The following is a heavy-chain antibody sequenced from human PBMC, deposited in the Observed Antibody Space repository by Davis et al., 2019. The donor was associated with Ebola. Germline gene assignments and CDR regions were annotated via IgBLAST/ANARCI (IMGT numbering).Heavy chain of an antibody. CDR2: INPSGGST. CDR1: GYTFTSYG. J-gene: IGHJ3*01. V-gene: IGHV1-46*01. D-gene: IGHD3-22*01. CDR3: ARHDTMIVDAFDV. Sequence: AASVKVSCKASGYTFTSYGISWVRQAPRQGLEWMGIINPSGGSTSYAQKFQGRVTMTRDTSTSTVHMELSSLRSEDTAVYYCARHDTMIVDAFDVWGQGTMVTVSS.